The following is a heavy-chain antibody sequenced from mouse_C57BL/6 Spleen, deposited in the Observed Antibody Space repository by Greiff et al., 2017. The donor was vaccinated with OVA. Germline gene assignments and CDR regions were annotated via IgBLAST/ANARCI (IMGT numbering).Heavy chain of an antibody. CDR2: IYPGSGNT. CDR3: ASRRDSAGYCALDY. Sequence: VQLMESGPELVKPGASVKISCKASGYSFTSYYIHWVKQRPGQGLEWIGWIYPGSGNTKYNEKFKGKATLTADTSSSTAYMQLSRLTSEDSAVYYCASRRDSAGYCALDYWGKGTSVTVSS. V-gene: IGHV1-66*01. CDR1: GYSFTSYY. J-gene: IGHJ4*01. D-gene: IGHD3-2*02.